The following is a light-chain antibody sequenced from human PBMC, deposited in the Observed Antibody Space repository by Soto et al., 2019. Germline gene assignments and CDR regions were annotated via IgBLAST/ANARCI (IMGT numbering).Light chain of an antibody. CDR3: QSYDNSLSARV. CDR1: SSNIGAGYG. Sequence: QSVLTQPPSVSGAPGQRITISCTGSSSNIGAGYGVHWYQQHPGTAPKLLIYGNSNRPSGVPDRFSGSRSGTSASLAITGLQAEDEADYYCQSYDNSLSARVFGGGTKVTVL. V-gene: IGLV1-40*01. J-gene: IGLJ3*02. CDR2: GNS.